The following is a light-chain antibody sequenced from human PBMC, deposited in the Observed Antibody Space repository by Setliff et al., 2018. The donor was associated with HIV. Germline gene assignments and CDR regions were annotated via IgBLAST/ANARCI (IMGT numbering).Light chain of an antibody. CDR3: QSYDSSLTVLYV. J-gene: IGLJ1*01. CDR1: SSNIGAGFD. Sequence: QSVLTQPPSVSGAPGQRVTISCTGSSSNIGAGFDVHWYQQFPGTAPKLLIYSFTNRPSGVPDRFSGSKSGTSASLAIAGLQAEDEADYYCQSYDSSLTVLYVFGTGTKVTVL. CDR2: SFT. V-gene: IGLV1-40*01.